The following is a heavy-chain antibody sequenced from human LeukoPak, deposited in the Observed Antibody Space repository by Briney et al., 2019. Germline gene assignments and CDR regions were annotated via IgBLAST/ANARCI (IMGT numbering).Heavy chain of an antibody. J-gene: IGHJ4*02. Sequence: PGRSLRLSCAASGFTFSSYEMNWVRQAPGKGLEWVSYISSSGSTIYYADSVKGRFTISRDNAKNSLYLQMNSLRAEDTAVYYCARVEYSSGLDYWGQGTLVTVSS. V-gene: IGHV3-48*03. CDR2: ISSSGSTI. CDR3: ARVEYSSGLDY. D-gene: IGHD6-19*01. CDR1: GFTFSSYE.